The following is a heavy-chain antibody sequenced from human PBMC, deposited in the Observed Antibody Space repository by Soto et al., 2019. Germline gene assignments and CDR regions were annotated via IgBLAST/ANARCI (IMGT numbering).Heavy chain of an antibody. CDR1: GFTFNAYS. CDR2: ISSSSMTI. Sequence: GGSLRLSCAASGFTFNAYSMNWVRQAPGKGLEWISSISSSSMTINYADSVKGRFTISRDNAKNSLHLQMNSLRDEDTAVYFCATATIKLLRLRGAHDYGMDVWGQGTTVTVSS. J-gene: IGHJ6*02. CDR3: ATATIKLLRLRGAHDYGMDV. D-gene: IGHD3-10*01. V-gene: IGHV3-48*02.